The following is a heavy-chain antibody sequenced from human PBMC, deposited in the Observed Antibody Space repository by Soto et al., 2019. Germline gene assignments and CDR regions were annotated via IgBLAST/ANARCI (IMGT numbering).Heavy chain of an antibody. V-gene: IGHV3-23*01. D-gene: IGHD2-15*01. CDR2: VTVSGDTS. Sequence: EVQLLESGGGLAQPGGSLRLSCAASGFTFSDSALSWVRQGTGKGLEWVSSVTVSGDTSYYADSVEGRFTISRDNSKNTLSLQMNSLRADDTAVYYCAKHGCSYPACYPYYYYVDVWGEGATVTVSS. CDR1: GFTFSDSA. J-gene: IGHJ6*03. CDR3: AKHGCSYPACYPYYYYVDV.